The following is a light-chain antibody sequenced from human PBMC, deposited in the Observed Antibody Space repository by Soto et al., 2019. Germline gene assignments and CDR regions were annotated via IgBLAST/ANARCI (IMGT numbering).Light chain of an antibody. Sequence: CPLTQPASVSVCPGQSITSSCTGTSRDIGSYNLVSWYQQHPGKAPKLMIYEGNKRPSGVSNRFSASKSGNTASLTISGLQAEDEGDYYCCSYAGFSAVGFGSGTKVTVL. CDR1: SRDIGSYNL. J-gene: IGLJ1*01. CDR3: CSYAGFSAVG. V-gene: IGLV2-23*03. CDR2: EGN.